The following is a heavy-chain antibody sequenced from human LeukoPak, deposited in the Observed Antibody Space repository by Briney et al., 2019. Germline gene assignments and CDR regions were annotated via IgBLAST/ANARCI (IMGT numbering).Heavy chain of an antibody. CDR3: ARHGRV. CDR2: IDPGDSHT. V-gene: IGHV5-10-1*01. D-gene: IGHD2-15*01. Sequence: GESLKISCMCSGHTFGTYWISRVRHIPGKGLEWMGTIDPGDSHTNYSPSFQGHVTISADKSISTAYLQWSSLKASDTAMYYCARHGRVWGQGTLVTVSS. J-gene: IGHJ4*02. CDR1: GHTFGTYW.